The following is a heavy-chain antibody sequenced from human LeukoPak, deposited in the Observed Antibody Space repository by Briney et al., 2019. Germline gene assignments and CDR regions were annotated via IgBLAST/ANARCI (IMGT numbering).Heavy chain of an antibody. Sequence: PGGSLRLSCAASGFTLGAFAMHWVRQAPGKGLEWASLIDKDGRSTYYADSVKGRFTISRDNSKNSLYLQMNSLRTEDTALYYCATWAFYHSLDVWGQGTTVTVSS. J-gene: IGHJ6*02. CDR1: GFTLGAFA. CDR3: ATWAFYHSLDV. D-gene: IGHD1-26*01. V-gene: IGHV3-43*02. CDR2: IDKDGRST.